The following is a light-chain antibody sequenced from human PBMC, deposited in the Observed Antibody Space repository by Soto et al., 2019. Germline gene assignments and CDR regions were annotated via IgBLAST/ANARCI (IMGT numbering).Light chain of an antibody. CDR2: DAS. J-gene: IGKJ1*01. V-gene: IGKV3-11*01. CDR3: QQYASTRWT. CDR1: QSVSSY. Sequence: EIVLTQSPATLSLSPGERATLSCRASQSVSSYLAWYQQKPGQAPRILIYDASNRATGIPARFSGSGSGTDFTLTISRLQPEDFAVYYCQQYASTRWTFGQGTKVDIK.